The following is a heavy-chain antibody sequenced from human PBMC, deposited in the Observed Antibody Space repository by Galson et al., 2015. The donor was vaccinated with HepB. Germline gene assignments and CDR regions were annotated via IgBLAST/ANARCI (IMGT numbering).Heavy chain of an antibody. J-gene: IGHJ4*02. CDR3: AKATGIRMVVAPLEN. CDR1: GFIFEDHA. D-gene: IGHD2-21*01. V-gene: IGHV3-9*01. Sequence: SLRLSCAASGFIFEDHAMRWVRQGPGKGLEWVSGISSNSDAIEYADSVKGRFIISRDNAKNSLYLHMSSLRPEDTALYYCAKATGIRMVVAPLENWGQGTPVSVSS. CDR2: ISSNSDAI.